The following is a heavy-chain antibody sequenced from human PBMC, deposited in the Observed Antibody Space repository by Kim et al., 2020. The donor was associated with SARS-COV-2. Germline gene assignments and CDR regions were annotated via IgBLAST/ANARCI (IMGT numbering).Heavy chain of an antibody. CDR1: GFTFSSYE. CDR2: ISSSGSTI. V-gene: IGHV3-48*03. D-gene: IGHD6-13*01. J-gene: IGHJ4*02. CDR3: ARDRDRQFVGIAAAGTLIFDY. Sequence: GGSLRLSCAASGFTFSSYEMNWVRQAPGKGLEWVSYISSSGSTIYYADSVKGRFTISRDNAKNSLYLQMNSLRAEDTAVYYCARDRDRQFVGIAAAGTLIFDYWGQGTLVTVSS.